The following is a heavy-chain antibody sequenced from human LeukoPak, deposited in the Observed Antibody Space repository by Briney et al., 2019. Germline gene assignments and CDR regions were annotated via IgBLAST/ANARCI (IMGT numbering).Heavy chain of an antibody. CDR3: ARDRTGFEY. J-gene: IGHJ4*02. CDR1: GCSISSSY. D-gene: IGHD1-14*01. Sequence: SETLSLTCSVYGCSISSSYWSWIPQPPGKGLEWIGYIYYSRSSNYTPSLKSQVTISVDTSKNQFYLKLSSVTAADTAVYYCARDRTGFEYWGQGTLVTVSS. CDR2: IYYSRSS. V-gene: IGHV4-59*01.